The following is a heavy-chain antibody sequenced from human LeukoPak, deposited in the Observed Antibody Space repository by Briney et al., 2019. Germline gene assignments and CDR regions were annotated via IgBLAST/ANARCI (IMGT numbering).Heavy chain of an antibody. CDR1: GGSFSGYY. J-gene: IGHJ4*02. V-gene: IGHV4-34*01. D-gene: IGHD2-2*01. Sequence: SETLSLTCAVYGGSFSGYYWSWIRQPPGKGLEWIGEINHSGSTNYNPSLKSRVTISVDTSKNQFSLKLSSVTAADTAVYHCARGGGLYCSSTSCSFDYWGQGTLVTVSS. CDR3: ARGGGLYCSSTSCSFDY. CDR2: INHSGST.